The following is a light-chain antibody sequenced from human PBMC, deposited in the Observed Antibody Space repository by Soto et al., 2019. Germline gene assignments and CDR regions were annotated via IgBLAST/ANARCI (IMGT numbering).Light chain of an antibody. CDR1: QSVSSN. CDR2: GAS. V-gene: IGKV3-15*01. J-gene: IGKJ5*01. CDR3: QQYNNWPLT. Sequence: EIVLTQSPGTLSLSPGERATLSCRASQSVSSNLAWYQQKPGQATRLLIYGASTRATGIPARFSGSGSGTEFTLTISSLQSEDFAVYYCQQYNNWPLTFGQGTRLEIK.